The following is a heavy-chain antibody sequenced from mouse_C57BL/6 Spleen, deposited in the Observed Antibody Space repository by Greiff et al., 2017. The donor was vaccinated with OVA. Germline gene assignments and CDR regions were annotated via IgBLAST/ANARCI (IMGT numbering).Heavy chain of an antibody. V-gene: IGHV1-9*01. D-gene: IGHD1-1*01. CDR1: GYTFTGYW. J-gene: IGHJ2*01. CDR2: ILPGSGST. Sequence: VQLQQSGAELMKPGASAKLSCKATGYTFTGYWIEWVKQRPGHGLEWIGEILPGSGSTNYNEKFKGKATFTADTSSNTAYMQLSSLTNEDSAIYCGARWPVTTVTGYFGYWGQGTTLTVSS. CDR3: ARWPVTTVTGYFGY.